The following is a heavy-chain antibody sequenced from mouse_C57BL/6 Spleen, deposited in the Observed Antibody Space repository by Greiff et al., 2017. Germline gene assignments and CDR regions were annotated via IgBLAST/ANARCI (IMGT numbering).Heavy chain of an antibody. J-gene: IGHJ3*01. CDR3: ASPLLLRYPAWFAY. CDR2: IDPEDGET. V-gene: IGHV14-2*01. Sequence: VQLQQSGAELVKPGASVKLSCTASGFNIKDYYMHWVKQRTEQGLEWIGRIDPEDGETKYAPKIQGKATITADTSSNTAYLQLSSLTSEDTAVYYCASPLLLRYPAWFAYWGQGTLVTVSA. CDR1: GFNIKDYY. D-gene: IGHD1-1*01.